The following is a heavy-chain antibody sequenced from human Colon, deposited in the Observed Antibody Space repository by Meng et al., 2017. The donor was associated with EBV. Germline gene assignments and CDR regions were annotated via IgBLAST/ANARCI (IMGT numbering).Heavy chain of an antibody. J-gene: IGHJ2*01. D-gene: IGHD5-18*01. Sequence: QGQLQESGPGLGKPSKTLSLTCTVSGGSISSGDYYWSWLRQPPGKGLELIGHIYYSGSTSYNPSLKSRVTISVDTSNNQFSLKLSSVTAADTAVYYCARVGWRQWSFDLWGRGTLVTVSS. CDR3: ARVGWRQWSFDL. CDR1: GGSISSGDYY. V-gene: IGHV4-30-4*01. CDR2: IYYSGST.